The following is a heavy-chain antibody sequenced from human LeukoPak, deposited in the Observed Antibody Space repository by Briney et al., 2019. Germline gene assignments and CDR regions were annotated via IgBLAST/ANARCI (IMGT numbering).Heavy chain of an antibody. CDR1: GYTFTSYG. Sequence: ASVKVSCKASGYTFTSYGISWVRQAPGQGLEWMGWISAHNGNTNYAQKLQGRVTMTTDTSTSTAYMELRSLRSDDTAVYYCARDGSGSYSGDAFDIWGQGTMVTVSS. CDR2: ISAHNGNT. D-gene: IGHD1-26*01. CDR3: ARDGSGSYSGDAFDI. J-gene: IGHJ3*02. V-gene: IGHV1-18*01.